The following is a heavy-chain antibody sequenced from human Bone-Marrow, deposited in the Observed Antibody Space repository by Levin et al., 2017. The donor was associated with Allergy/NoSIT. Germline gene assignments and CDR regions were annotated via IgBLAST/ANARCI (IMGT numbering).Heavy chain of an antibody. Sequence: LSLTCAASGFMFSTYWMSWVRQAPGKGLEWVASINQDGSEKYYVDSVKGRFTISRDNAKNSLYLQLNSLRAEDTAVYYCARDHTASYRSWFDPWGQGTLVTVSS. V-gene: IGHV3-7*01. CDR2: INQDGSEK. J-gene: IGHJ5*02. CDR3: ARDHTASYRSWFDP. D-gene: IGHD1-26*01. CDR1: GFMFSTYW.